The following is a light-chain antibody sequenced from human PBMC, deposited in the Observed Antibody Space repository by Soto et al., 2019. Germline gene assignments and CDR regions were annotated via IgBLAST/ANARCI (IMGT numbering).Light chain of an antibody. V-gene: IGLV1-51*01. CDR1: SSNIGGNS. CDR2: DDN. CDR3: GSWDSSLRAYV. J-gene: IGLJ1*01. Sequence: QSVLTQPPSVSAAPGQKVTISCSGSSSNIGGNSVSWYQQLPGTAPKLLIYDDNKRPSGIPDRFSGSKSGTSATLGITGFQTGEDADYYCGSWDSSLRAYVFGSGTMV.